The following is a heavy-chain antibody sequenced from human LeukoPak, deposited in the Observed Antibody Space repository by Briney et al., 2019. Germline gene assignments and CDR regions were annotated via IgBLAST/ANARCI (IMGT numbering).Heavy chain of an antibody. Sequence: GGSLRLSCAASGFTFSNYWMSWVRQAPGKGLEWVANIKEDGSEKHHADSVKGRFTISRDNAKNPLYLRMNSLRAEDTAVYYCARDRYCSGAWGQGTLVTVSS. V-gene: IGHV3-7*03. J-gene: IGHJ5*02. CDR2: IKEDGSEK. D-gene: IGHD2-15*01. CDR1: GFTFSNYW. CDR3: ARDRYCSGA.